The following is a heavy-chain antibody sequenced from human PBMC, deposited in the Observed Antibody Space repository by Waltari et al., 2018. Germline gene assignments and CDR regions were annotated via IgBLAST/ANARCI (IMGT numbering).Heavy chain of an antibody. CDR1: EFTFSLYW. D-gene: IGHD4-17*01. J-gene: IGHJ2*01. Sequence: EVQLVESGGGLVQPGGSLRLSCEASEFTFSLYWMHWVRQVPGKGLECVSRSNSDGSSISYADAVKGRFTISKDNARNTVYLQMNSLRAEDTAIYYCARGARRTSQTTGWWYFDLWGRGTLLTVSS. CDR3: ARGARRTSQTTGWWYFDL. V-gene: IGHV3-74*01. CDR2: SNSDGSSI.